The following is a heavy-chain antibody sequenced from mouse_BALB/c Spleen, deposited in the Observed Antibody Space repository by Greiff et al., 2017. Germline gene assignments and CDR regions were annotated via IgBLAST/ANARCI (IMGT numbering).Heavy chain of an antibody. Sequence: EVQRVESGGGLVKPGGSLKLSCAASGFTFSSYTMSWVRQTPEKRLEWVATISSGGSYTYYPDSVKGRFTISRDNAKNTLYLQMSSLKSEDTAMYYCTRDRGYDYAMDYWGQGTSVTVSS. CDR3: TRDRGYDYAMDY. CDR2: ISSGGSYT. D-gene: IGHD2-14*01. J-gene: IGHJ4*01. CDR1: GFTFSSYT. V-gene: IGHV5-6-4*01.